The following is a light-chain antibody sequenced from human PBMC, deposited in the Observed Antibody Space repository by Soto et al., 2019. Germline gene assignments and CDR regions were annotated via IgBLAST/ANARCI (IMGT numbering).Light chain of an antibody. V-gene: IGKV3-20*01. Sequence: EIVLTQSPGTLSLSPGERATLSCRASQSVSSSYLAWYQQKPGQAPRLLIYGASRRATGIPDRFSGGGSGTDFILTISRLEPEDFAVYYCQHYDNTPPSVTFGPGTKVDIK. CDR2: GAS. J-gene: IGKJ3*01. CDR3: QHYDNTPPSVT. CDR1: QSVSSSY.